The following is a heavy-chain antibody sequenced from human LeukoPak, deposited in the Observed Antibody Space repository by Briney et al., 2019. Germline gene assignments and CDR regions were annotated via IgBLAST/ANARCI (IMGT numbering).Heavy chain of an antibody. CDR1: GFTFSNYA. V-gene: IGHV3-23*01. Sequence: GGSLRPSCAASGFTFSNYAMSWVRQAPGKGLEWVSAILGSGGSTYYADSVKGRFTVSRDNSKSTLYLQMNSLRAEDTALYYCAKWGDYDVLTGYYVPDYWGQGTLVTVSS. J-gene: IGHJ4*02. D-gene: IGHD3-9*01. CDR2: ILGSGGST. CDR3: AKWGDYDVLTGYYVPDY.